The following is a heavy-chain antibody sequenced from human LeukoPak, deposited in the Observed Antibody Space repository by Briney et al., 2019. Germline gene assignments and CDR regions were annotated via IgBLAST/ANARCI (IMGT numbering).Heavy chain of an antibody. J-gene: IGHJ4*02. CDR1: GYSFTNYW. Sequence: GESLKISCKGSGYSFTNYWIGWVRQMPGKGLEWMGIIYPGNSDTRYSPSFQGQVTISADKSISTAYLQWSSLKASDTAMYYCASLYDSSGYHFDYWGQGTLVTVSS. D-gene: IGHD3-22*01. CDR2: IYPGNSDT. V-gene: IGHV5-51*01. CDR3: ASLYDSSGYHFDY.